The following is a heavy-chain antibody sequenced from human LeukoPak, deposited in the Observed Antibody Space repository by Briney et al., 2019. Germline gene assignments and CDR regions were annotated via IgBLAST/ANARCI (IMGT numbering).Heavy chain of an antibody. J-gene: IGHJ3*02. CDR3: ARDRGISGRPNAFDI. CDR1: GYTFTSYY. CDR2: ISPHTGGT. Sequence: ASVKVSCKSSGYTFTSYYIHWVRQAPAQGLEWMGWISPHTGGTNFAQKLQGRVTMTRDTSISTAYMELNSLRADDTAVYYCARDRGISGRPNAFDIWGQGTMVAVSS. V-gene: IGHV1-2*02. D-gene: IGHD6-6*01.